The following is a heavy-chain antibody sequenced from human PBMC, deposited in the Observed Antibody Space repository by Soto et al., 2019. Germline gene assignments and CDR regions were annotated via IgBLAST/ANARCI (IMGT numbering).Heavy chain of an antibody. CDR2: INAGNGNT. V-gene: IGHV1-3*01. J-gene: IGHJ5*02. CDR1: GYTFTSYA. Sequence: ASVKVSCKASGYTFTSYAMHWVRQAPGQRLEWMGWINAGNGNTKYSQKFQGRVTITRDTSASTAYMELSSLRSEDTAVYYCSSGKTLGYCSGGSCYRYNWFDPWGQGTLVTVSS. D-gene: IGHD2-15*01. CDR3: SSGKTLGYCSGGSCYRYNWFDP.